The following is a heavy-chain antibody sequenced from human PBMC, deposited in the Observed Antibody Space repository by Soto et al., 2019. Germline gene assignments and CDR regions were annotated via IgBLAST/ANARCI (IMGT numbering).Heavy chain of an antibody. CDR3: ARAGWFGAYGMDV. CDR2: LYTGAKT. CDR1: GFAVSRNH. Sequence: SLSLWCVASGFAVSRNHVTWVRQAPGKALEWVSILYTGAKTDYAASVKGRFTLSRDNVKNIVFLQMNSLRLEDTGVYYCARAGWFGAYGMDVWGQGTTVTVSS. V-gene: IGHV3-53*01. D-gene: IGHD3-10*01. J-gene: IGHJ6*02.